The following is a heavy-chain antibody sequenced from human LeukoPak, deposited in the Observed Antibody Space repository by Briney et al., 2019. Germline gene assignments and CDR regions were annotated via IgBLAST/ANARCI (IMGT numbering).Heavy chain of an antibody. Sequence: GGSLRLSCAASGFTFSTYSMNWVRQAPGKGLEWVSSISSSSSYIYYADSVKGRFTISRDNAKNSLYLQMNSLRAEDTAVYYCARTLSGSYGFDYWGQGTLVTVSS. D-gene: IGHD1-26*01. CDR3: ARTLSGSYGFDY. V-gene: IGHV3-21*01. CDR2: ISSSSSYI. CDR1: GFTFSTYS. J-gene: IGHJ4*02.